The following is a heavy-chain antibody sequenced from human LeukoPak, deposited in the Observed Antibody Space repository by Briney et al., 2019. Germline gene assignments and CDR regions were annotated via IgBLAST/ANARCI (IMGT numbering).Heavy chain of an antibody. Sequence: PSETLSLTCTVPGGSISSYYWSWIRQPPEKGLEWIGYIYYSGSTNYNPSLKSRVTISVDTSKNQFSLKLSSVTAADTAVYYCAREVVGAMGYFDYWGQGTLVTVSS. J-gene: IGHJ4*02. CDR3: AREVVGAMGYFDY. CDR2: IYYSGST. V-gene: IGHV4-59*01. CDR1: GGSISSYY. D-gene: IGHD1-26*01.